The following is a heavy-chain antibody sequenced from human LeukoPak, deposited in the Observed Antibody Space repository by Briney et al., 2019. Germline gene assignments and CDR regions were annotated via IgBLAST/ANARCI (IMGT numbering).Heavy chain of an antibody. Sequence: GGSLRLSCAASGFTFSSYAMSWVRQAPGKGLEWVSAISGSGGSTYYADSVKGRFTISRDNSKNTLYLQMNSLRAEDTAVYYCAKDLAVPLKKQLVPFLSLDYWGQGTLVTVSS. CDR3: AKDLAVPLKKQLVPFLSLDY. CDR2: ISGSGGST. CDR1: GFTFSSYA. J-gene: IGHJ4*02. D-gene: IGHD6-13*01. V-gene: IGHV3-23*01.